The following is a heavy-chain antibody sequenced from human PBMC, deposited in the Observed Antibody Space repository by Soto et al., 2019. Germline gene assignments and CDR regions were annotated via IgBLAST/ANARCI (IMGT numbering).Heavy chain of an antibody. J-gene: IGHJ6*02. V-gene: IGHV1-8*01. CDR2: MNPNSGNT. Sequence: GASVKVSCKASGYTFTSYDINWVRQATGQGLEWMGWMNPNSGNTGYAQKFQGRVTMTRNTSISTAYMELSSLRSEDTAAYYCARGGIDYGDYYYYYGMDVWGQGTTVTVSS. CDR3: ARGGIDYGDYYYYYGMDV. D-gene: IGHD4-17*01. CDR1: GYTFTSYD.